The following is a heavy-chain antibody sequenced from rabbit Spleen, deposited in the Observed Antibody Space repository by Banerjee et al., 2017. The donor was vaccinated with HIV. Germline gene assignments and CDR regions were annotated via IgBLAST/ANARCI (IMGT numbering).Heavy chain of an antibody. CDR1: GFSFSSNDY. CDR3: ARDLADAIGWNFDL. D-gene: IGHD4-1*01. J-gene: IGHJ4*01. CDR2: INSFSGRP. Sequence: QSLEESGGDLVKPGASLTLTCAASGFSFSSNDYICWVRQAPGKGLEWIASINSFSGRPVYATWAKGRFTVSRASWTTVTLQMTSLTAADTASYFCARDLADAIGWNFDLWGPGTLVTVS. V-gene: IGHV1S40*01.